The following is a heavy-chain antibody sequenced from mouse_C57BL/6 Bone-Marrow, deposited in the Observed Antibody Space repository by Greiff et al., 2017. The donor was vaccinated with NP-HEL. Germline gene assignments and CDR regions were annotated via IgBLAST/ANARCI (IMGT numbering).Heavy chain of an antibody. Sequence: LARPGAIYPGNSDTSYNQKFKGKAKLTAVTSASTAYMELSSLTNEDSAVYYCTRFITTPAWFAYWGQGTLVTVSA. V-gene: IGHV1-5*01. CDR2: IYPGNSDT. D-gene: IGHD1-1*01. J-gene: IGHJ3*01. CDR3: TRFITTPAWFAY.